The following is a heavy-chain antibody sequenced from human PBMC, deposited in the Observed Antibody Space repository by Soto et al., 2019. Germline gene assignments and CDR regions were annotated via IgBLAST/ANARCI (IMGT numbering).Heavy chain of an antibody. CDR3: ARGEGYSYGLNY. CDR2: IYYSGST. J-gene: IGHJ4*02. CDR1: GGSISSYY. Sequence: QVQLQESGPGLVRPSETLSLTCTVSGGSISSYYWSWIRQPPGKGLEWIGYIYYSGSTNYNPSLKSRVTISVDTSKNQFSLKLSSVTAADTAVYYCARGEGYSYGLNYWGQGTLVTASS. V-gene: IGHV4-59*01. D-gene: IGHD5-18*01.